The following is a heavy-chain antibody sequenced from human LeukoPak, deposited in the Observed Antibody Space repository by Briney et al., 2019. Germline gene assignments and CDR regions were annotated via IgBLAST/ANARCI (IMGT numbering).Heavy chain of an antibody. CDR2: INHSGST. CDR1: GGSFSGYY. Sequence: SETLSLTCAVYGGSFSGYYWSWIRQPPGKGLEWIGEINHSGSTNYNPSLKSRVTISVDTSKNQFSLKLSSVTAADTAVYYCARFTIVRYFDLWGRGTLVTVSS. CDR3: ARFTIVRYFDL. V-gene: IGHV4-34*01. D-gene: IGHD3-10*01. J-gene: IGHJ2*01.